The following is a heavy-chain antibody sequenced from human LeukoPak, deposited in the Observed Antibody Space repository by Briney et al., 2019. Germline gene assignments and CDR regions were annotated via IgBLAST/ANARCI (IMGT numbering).Heavy chain of an antibody. D-gene: IGHD2-2*01. CDR3: ARQLGYCSSTSCYADKVDY. CDR2: IYYSGST. CDR1: GGSISISSYY. J-gene: IGHJ4*02. Sequence: SETLSLTCIVSGGSISISSYYWGWIRQPPGKGLEWIGSIYYSGSTYYNPSLKSRVTISVDTSKNQFSLKLSSVTAADTAVYYCARQLGYCSSTSCYADKVDYWGQGTLVTVSS. V-gene: IGHV4-39*01.